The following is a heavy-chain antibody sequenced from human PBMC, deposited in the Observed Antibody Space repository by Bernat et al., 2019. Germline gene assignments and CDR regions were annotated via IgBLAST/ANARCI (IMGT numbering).Heavy chain of an antibody. V-gene: IGHV3-23*01. Sequence: EVQLLESGGGLVQPGGSLRLSCAASGFTFSSYAMNWVRQAPGKGLEWVSAISGSGGSTFYADSVKGRFTISRDSSKNTLYPQMTSLRVEDTAVYYCVKGDGDFWSGEYYYNYYMDVWGKGTTVTVSS. J-gene: IGHJ6*03. CDR3: VKGDGDFWSGEYYYNYYMDV. D-gene: IGHD3-3*01. CDR1: GFTFSSYA. CDR2: ISGSGGST.